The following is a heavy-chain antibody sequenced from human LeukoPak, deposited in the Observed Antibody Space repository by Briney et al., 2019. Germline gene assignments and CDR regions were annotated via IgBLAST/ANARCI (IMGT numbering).Heavy chain of an antibody. CDR1: GGSISSSSYY. J-gene: IGHJ5*02. Sequence: SETLSLTCTVSGGSISSSSYYWGWIRQPPGKGLEWIGSIYYSGSTYYNPSLKSRVTISVDTSKNQFSLKLSSVTAADTAVYYCARVVAMARGVLFQGFDPWGQGTLVTVSS. V-gene: IGHV4-39*07. CDR2: IYYSGST. D-gene: IGHD3-10*01. CDR3: ARVVAMARGVLFQGFDP.